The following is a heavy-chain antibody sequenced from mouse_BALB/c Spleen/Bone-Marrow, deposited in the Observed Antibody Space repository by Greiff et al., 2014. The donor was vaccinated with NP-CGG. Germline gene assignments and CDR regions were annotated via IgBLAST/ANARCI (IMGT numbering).Heavy chain of an antibody. Sequence: VQLQQSGAEVVKPGASVKLSRKTSGYTFINYWIQWVKQRPGQGLGWIGEIFPGTDTSYYNEKFKDKATLTVDTSSSTAYIQLSNLTSEDSAVYFCSRNYDYDEGAWFTYWGQGTLVTVSA. D-gene: IGHD2-4*01. CDR2: IFPGTDTS. J-gene: IGHJ3*01. CDR1: GYTFINYW. V-gene: IGHV1S132*01. CDR3: SRNYDYDEGAWFTY.